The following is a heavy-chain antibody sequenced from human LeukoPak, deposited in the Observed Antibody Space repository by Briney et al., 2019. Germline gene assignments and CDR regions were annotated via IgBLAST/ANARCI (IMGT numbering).Heavy chain of an antibody. CDR2: ISHSGST. CDR1: GGSFSCYY. Sequence: SETLSLTCAVYGGSFSCYYWSWIRQPPGKGLEWIGEISHSGSTHYNPSLKSRVTISLGTSKNQFSLKLSSVTAADTAMYYCATHLHGITYYYFDYWGQGTLVTVSS. CDR3: ATHLHGITYYYFDY. V-gene: IGHV4-34*01. J-gene: IGHJ4*02. D-gene: IGHD1-14*01.